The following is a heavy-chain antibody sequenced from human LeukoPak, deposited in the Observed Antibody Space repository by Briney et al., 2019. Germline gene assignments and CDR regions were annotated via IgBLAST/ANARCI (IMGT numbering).Heavy chain of an antibody. CDR2: ISWKSGSL. CDR1: GFIFYDYA. J-gene: IGHJ2*01. D-gene: IGHD3-10*01. V-gene: IGHV3-9*01. Sequence: PGRSLRLSCAASGFIFYDYAMHWVRQAPGKGLEWGSGISWKSGSLAYADSVKGRFTISRDNAKNSLYLQMNSLRTEDTALYYCARGLGGDQGYFDLWGRGTLATVSS. CDR3: ARGLGGDQGYFDL.